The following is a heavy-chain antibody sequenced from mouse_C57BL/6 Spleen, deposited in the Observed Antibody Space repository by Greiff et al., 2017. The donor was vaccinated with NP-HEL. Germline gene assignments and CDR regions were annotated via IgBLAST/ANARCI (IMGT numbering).Heavy chain of an antibody. CDR2: IPPNSGST. CDR3: ARMSLYLDAMDD. J-gene: IGHJ4*01. D-gene: IGHD1-3*01. Sequence: QVQLQQPGAELVKPGASVKLSCKASGYTFTSSWMHWVKQRPGQGLEWIGMIPPNSGSTNYNEKFKRKDTLTVDKSSSPAYMQLSSLTSEDSAVYYCARMSLYLDAMDDWGQGTSVTVSS. V-gene: IGHV1-64*01. CDR1: GYTFTSSW.